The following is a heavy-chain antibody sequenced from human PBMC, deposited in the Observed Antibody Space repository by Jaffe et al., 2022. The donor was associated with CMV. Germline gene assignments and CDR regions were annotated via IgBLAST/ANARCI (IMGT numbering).Heavy chain of an antibody. CDR2: ISGTGLTT. CDR3: AKEAHDGRFSGRDFIDQ. J-gene: IGHJ4*02. D-gene: IGHD5-12*01. V-gene: IGHV3-23*01. CDR1: GFTFSNYA. Sequence: EVQLLESGGGLVQPGGSLRLSCSASGFTFSNYAISWVRQAPGKGLEWVSRISGTGLTTFYADSLRGRFTITRDNSHNILYLEMNSLRAEDTAVYYCAKEAHDGRFSGRDFIDQWGQGTLVTVSS.